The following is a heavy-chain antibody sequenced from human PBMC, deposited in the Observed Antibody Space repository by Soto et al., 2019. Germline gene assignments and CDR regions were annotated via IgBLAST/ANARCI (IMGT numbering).Heavy chain of an antibody. Sequence: PSETLSLTCTVSGGSISSGGYYWSWIRQHPGKGLEWIGYIYYSGSTYYNPSLKSRVTISVDTSKNQFSLKLSSVTAADTAVYYCARRPMVGPVAEDAFDIWSQGTRVTVSS. V-gene: IGHV4-31*03. CDR3: ARRPMVGPVAEDAFDI. CDR2: IYYSGST. D-gene: IGHD6-19*01. CDR1: GGSISSGGYY. J-gene: IGHJ3*02.